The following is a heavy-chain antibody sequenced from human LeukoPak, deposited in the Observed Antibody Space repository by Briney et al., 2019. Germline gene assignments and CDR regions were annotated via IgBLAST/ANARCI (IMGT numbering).Heavy chain of an antibody. V-gene: IGHV7-4-1*02. CDR2: INTNTGNP. CDR3: ARDQIYDGSGSSQGY. Sequence: ASVKVSCMASGYTFTSYAMNWVREALGQGLEWGGCINTNTGNPTYAQAFRGRVVFSLETSVSTAYLQKSSSRAEETAAYYCARDQIYDGSGSSQGYWGQGTLVTVSS. J-gene: IGHJ4*02. D-gene: IGHD3-10*01. CDR1: GYTFTSYA.